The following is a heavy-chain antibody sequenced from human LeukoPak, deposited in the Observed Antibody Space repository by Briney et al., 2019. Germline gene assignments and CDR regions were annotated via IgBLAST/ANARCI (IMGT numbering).Heavy chain of an antibody. CDR2: IYPGDSDT. D-gene: IGHD3-10*01. V-gene: IGHV5-51*01. J-gene: IGHJ3*02. CDR3: ARGGPYCGSGYDAFDI. Sequence: GESLKISCKGSGYSFTSYRIGWVRQMPGKGLEWMGIIYPGDSDTRYSPSFQGQVTISADKSISTAYLQWSSLKASDTAMYYYARGGPYCGSGYDAFDIWGQGTMVTVSS. CDR1: GYSFTSYR.